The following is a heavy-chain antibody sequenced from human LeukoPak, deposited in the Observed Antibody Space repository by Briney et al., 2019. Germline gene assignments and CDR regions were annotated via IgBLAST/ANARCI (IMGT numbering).Heavy chain of an antibody. CDR2: IRYDGSNK. V-gene: IGHV3-30*02. Sequence: GGSLRLSCAASGFTFSSYGMHWVRQAPGKGLEGVAFIRYDGSNKYYADSVKGRFTISRDNSKNTLYLQMNSLRGEHRALYCCAKGVERESRLDSWGEGTLVTVSS. J-gene: IGHJ4*02. CDR3: AKGVERESRLDS. D-gene: IGHD1-1*01. CDR1: GFTFSSYG.